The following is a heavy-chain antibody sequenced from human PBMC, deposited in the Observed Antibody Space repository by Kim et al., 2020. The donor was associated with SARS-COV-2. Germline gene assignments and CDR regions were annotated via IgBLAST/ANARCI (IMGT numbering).Heavy chain of an antibody. CDR2: MNPNSGNT. V-gene: IGHV1-8*01. Sequence: ASVKVSCKASGYTFTSYDINWVRQATGQGLEWMGWMNPNSGNTGYAQKFQGRVTMTRNTSISTAYMELSSLRSEDTAVYYCARGRYSSSWSSYNWFDPWGQGTLVTVSS. D-gene: IGHD6-13*01. J-gene: IGHJ5*02. CDR3: ARGRYSSSWSSYNWFDP. CDR1: GYTFTSYD.